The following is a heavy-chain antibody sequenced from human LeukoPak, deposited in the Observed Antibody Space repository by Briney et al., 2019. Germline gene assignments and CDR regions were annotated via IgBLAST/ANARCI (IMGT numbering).Heavy chain of an antibody. J-gene: IGHJ4*02. CDR3: ARSRYYYGSGYLPNDY. CDR1: GGTFSSYI. Sequence: ASVKVSCKASGGTFSSYIITWVRQAPGQGLEWMGWINPNSGGTNYAQKFQGRVTMTRDTSISTAYMELSRLRSDDTAVYYCARSRYYYGSGYLPNDYWGQGTLVTVSS. CDR2: INPNSGGT. D-gene: IGHD3-10*01. V-gene: IGHV1-2*02.